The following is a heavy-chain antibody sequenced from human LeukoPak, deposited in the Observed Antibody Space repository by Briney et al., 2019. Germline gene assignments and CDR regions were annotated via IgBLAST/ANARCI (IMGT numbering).Heavy chain of an antibody. V-gene: IGHV4-38-2*02. CDR2: IYHSGST. D-gene: IGHD2-15*01. Sequence: SETLSLTCTVSGYSISSGYYWGWIRQPPGKGLEWIGSIYHSGSTFDNPSLQSRVTISIDTSKNQFSLKLRFVTAADTAVYYCARVRCSGGSCPYYYYYYYMDVWGKGTTVTVSS. CDR3: ARVRCSGGSCPYYYYYYYMDV. CDR1: GYSISSGYY. J-gene: IGHJ6*03.